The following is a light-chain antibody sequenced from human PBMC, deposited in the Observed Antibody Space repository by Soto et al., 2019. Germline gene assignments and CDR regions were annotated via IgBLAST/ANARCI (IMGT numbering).Light chain of an antibody. CDR3: QQYNNWPPTWT. CDR1: QTIGSN. Sequence: EIVMTQYPATLSVSPGASATLSCRASQTIGSNLAWYQQKPGQPPRLLIYDASTRATDIPARFTGSGSGTKFTLTISSLQSEEFAVYYCQQYNNWPPTWTFGQGTKVDIK. J-gene: IGKJ1*01. CDR2: DAS. V-gene: IGKV3-15*01.